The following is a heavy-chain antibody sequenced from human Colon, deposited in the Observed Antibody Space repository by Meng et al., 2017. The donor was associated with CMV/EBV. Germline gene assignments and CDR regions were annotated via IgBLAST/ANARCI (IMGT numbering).Heavy chain of an antibody. V-gene: IGHV1-2*02. J-gene: IGHJ5*02. Sequence: GESLKISCAASGFSFNYYEMNWVRQAPGKGLEWMGWINPNGGGTDYAQTFQGRVLMTWDASVTTAYLELYRLTSDDTAVYYCARVKCGTTSCSQGLDPWGQGTLVTVSS. CDR3: ARVKCGTTSCSQGLDP. CDR2: INPNGGGT. D-gene: IGHD2-2*01. CDR1: GFSFNYYE.